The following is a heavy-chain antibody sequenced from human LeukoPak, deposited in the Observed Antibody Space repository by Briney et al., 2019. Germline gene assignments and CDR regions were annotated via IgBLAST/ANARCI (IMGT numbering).Heavy chain of an antibody. Sequence: SETLSLTCTVSGGSITSYYWSWIRQPPGKGLEWIGYIYYSGSTNYNPSLKSRVTISVDTSKNQFSLKLSSVTAADTAVYYCARVGPSFYSSGWARYFDYWGQGTLVTVSS. CDR2: IYYSGST. J-gene: IGHJ4*02. CDR3: ARVGPSFYSSGWARYFDY. D-gene: IGHD6-19*01. V-gene: IGHV4-59*01. CDR1: GGSITSYY.